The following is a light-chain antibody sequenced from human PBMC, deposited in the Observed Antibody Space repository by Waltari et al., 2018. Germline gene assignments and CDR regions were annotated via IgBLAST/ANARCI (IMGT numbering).Light chain of an antibody. CDR1: SGINVGAYR. Sequence: QAVLTQPSSLSASPGASASLTCTLRSGINVGAYRIYWYQQKPGSPPQYLLRYKSDSDKGLGSGVPRRFSGSKDASANAGILLISGLQSDDEADYYGMIFHGNAWVFGGGTKLTVL. CDR3: MIFHGNAWV. CDR2: YKSDSDK. J-gene: IGLJ2*01. V-gene: IGLV5-45*03.